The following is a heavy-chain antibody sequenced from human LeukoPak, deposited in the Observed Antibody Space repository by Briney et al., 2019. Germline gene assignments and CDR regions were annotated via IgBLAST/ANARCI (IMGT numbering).Heavy chain of an antibody. CDR1: GGSFSGYY. Sequence: SETLSLTCAVYGGSFSGYYWSWIRQPPGKGLEWIGEINHSGSTNYNPSLKSRVTISVDTSKNQFSLKLSSVTAADTAVYYCARGRKMNVFQRKNWFDPWGQGTLVTVSS. J-gene: IGHJ5*02. V-gene: IGHV4-34*01. CDR3: ARGRKMNVFQRKNWFDP. D-gene: IGHD1-1*01. CDR2: INHSGST.